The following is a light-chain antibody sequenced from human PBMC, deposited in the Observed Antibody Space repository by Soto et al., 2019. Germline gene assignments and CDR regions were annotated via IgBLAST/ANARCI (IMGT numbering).Light chain of an antibody. CDR3: QQYYSTPF. CDR1: QSVLYSSNNKNY. V-gene: IGKV4-1*01. J-gene: IGKJ4*01. Sequence: DIVMTQSPDSLAVSLGERATINCKSSQSVLYSSNNKNYFAWYQQKQGQPPRLLIYWASTRESGVPDRFSGSGSGTEFTLTISSRQAEDVAVYYCQQYYSTPFFGGGTKVEIK. CDR2: WAS.